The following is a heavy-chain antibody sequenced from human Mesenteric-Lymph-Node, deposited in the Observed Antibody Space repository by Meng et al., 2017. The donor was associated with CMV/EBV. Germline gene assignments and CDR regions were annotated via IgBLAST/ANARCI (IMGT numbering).Heavy chain of an antibody. J-gene: IGHJ5*02. Sequence: GESLKISCAASEFIASTNYMSWVRQAPGKGLEWVSVIYGGLRTYYADSVKGRFTISRDNAKNSLYLQMNSLRAEDTAVYYCARGGGSYSSGLFDPWGQGTLVTVSS. D-gene: IGHD6-19*01. CDR3: ARGGGSYSSGLFDP. V-gene: IGHV3-53*01. CDR1: EFIASTNY. CDR2: IYGGLRT.